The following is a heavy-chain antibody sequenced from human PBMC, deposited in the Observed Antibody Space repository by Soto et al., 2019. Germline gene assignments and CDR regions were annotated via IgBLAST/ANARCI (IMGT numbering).Heavy chain of an antibody. J-gene: IGHJ5*02. CDR1: GYTFTSYD. D-gene: IGHD2-2*01. V-gene: IGHV1-8*01. CDR3: ARVSVGYCSSTSCYENWFDP. Sequence: ASVKVSCKASGYTFTSYDINWVRQATGQGLEWMGWMNPNSGNTGYAQKFQGRVTMTRNTSISTAYMELSSLRSEDTAVYYCARVSVGYCSSTSCYENWFDPWGQGTLVTVSS. CDR2: MNPNSGNT.